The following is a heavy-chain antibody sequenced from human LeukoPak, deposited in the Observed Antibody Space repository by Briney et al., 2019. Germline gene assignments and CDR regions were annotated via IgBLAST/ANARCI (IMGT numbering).Heavy chain of an antibody. CDR1: GGTFSSYA. V-gene: IGHV1-69*05. CDR2: IIPIFGTA. Sequence: SSVKVSCKASGGTFSSYAISWVRQAPGQGLEWMGRIIPIFGTANYAQKFQGRVTITTDESTSTAYMELSSLRSEETAVYYCARTKLGIGGGYFDYWGQGTLVTVSS. J-gene: IGHJ4*02. D-gene: IGHD7-27*01. CDR3: ARTKLGIGGGYFDY.